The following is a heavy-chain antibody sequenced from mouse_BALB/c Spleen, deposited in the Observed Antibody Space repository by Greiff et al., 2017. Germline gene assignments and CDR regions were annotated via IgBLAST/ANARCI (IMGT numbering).Heavy chain of an antibody. Sequence: VKLLESGGGLVQPGGSLKLSCAASGFDFSRYWMSWVRQAPGKGLEWIGEINPDSSTINYTPSLKDKFIISRDNAKNTLYLQMSKVRSEDTALYYCARPQTARATWFAYWGQGTLVTVSA. D-gene: IGHD3-2*01. CDR1: GFDFSRYW. V-gene: IGHV4-1*02. CDR2: INPDSSTI. CDR3: ARPQTARATWFAY. J-gene: IGHJ3*01.